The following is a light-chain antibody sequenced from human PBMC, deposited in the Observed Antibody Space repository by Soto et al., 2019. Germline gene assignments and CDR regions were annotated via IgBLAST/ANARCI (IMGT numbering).Light chain of an antibody. V-gene: IGKV1-5*01. CDR1: QSISSW. CDR2: DAY. J-gene: IGKJ2*01. Sequence: DIQMTQSPSTLSASVGDRVTITCRASQSISSWLAWYQQKPGKAPKLLIYDAYSLESGVPSRFSGSGSGTEFTLTISRLQPDDFATYYCQQYNSYSQTFGQGTKLEIK. CDR3: QQYNSYSQT.